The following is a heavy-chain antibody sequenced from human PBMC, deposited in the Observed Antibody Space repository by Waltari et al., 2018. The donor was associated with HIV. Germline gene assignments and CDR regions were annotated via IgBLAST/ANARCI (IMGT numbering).Heavy chain of an antibody. CDR3: ARYCSGGSCRLFDP. J-gene: IGHJ5*02. CDR1: GGSISSSNW. V-gene: IGHV4-4*02. D-gene: IGHD2-15*01. CDR2: IYHRWST. Sequence: QVQLQESGPGLVKPSGTLSLTCAVSGGSISSSNWWSWVRQPPGKGLEGIGEIYHRWSTNYNPSLKSRVTISVDKSKNQFSLKRSSVTAADTAVYYCARYCSGGSCRLFDPWGQGTLVTVSS.